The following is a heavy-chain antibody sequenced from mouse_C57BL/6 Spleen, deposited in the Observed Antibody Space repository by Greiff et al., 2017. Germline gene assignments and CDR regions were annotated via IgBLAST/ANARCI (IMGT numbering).Heavy chain of an antibody. CDR2: IYPGSGST. V-gene: IGHV1-55*01. J-gene: IGHJ4*01. D-gene: IGHD2-12*01. CDR3: AKPRYPYYAMDY. CDR1: GYTFTSYW. Sequence: QVQLQQPGAELVKPGASVKMSCKASGYTFTSYWITWVKQRPGQGLEWIGDIYPGSGSTNYNEKFKGKATLTVDTSSSTAYMQLSSLTSEDSAVYYCAKPRYPYYAMDYWGQGTSVTVSS.